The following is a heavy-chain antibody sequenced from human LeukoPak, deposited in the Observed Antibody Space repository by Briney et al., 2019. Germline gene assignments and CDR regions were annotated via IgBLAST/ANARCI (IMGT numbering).Heavy chain of an antibody. V-gene: IGHV3-30*18. J-gene: IGHJ4*02. CDR3: AKALPTAAGDY. D-gene: IGHD6-13*01. CDR2: ISYDGSNK. Sequence: GGSLRLSCAASGFTFSSYGMHWVRQAPGKGLEWVAVISYDGSNKYYADSVKGRFTISRDNSKNTLYLQMNSLRAEDTAVYYCAKALPTAAGDYWGQGTLVTVSS. CDR1: GFTFSSYG.